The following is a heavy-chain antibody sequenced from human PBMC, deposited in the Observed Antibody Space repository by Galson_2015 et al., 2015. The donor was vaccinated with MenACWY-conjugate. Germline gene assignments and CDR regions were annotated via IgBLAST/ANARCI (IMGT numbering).Heavy chain of an antibody. Sequence: SLRLSCAASGFTFSSYGMHWVRQAPGKGLEWVAVIWYDGSNKYYADSVKGRFTISRDNSKNTLYLQMNSLRAEDTAVYYCARSSLTYYYGSGSPPYPDYWGQGTLVTVSS. CDR1: GFTFSSYG. J-gene: IGHJ4*02. V-gene: IGHV3-33*01. D-gene: IGHD3-10*01. CDR3: ARSSLTYYYGSGSPPYPDY. CDR2: IWYDGSNK.